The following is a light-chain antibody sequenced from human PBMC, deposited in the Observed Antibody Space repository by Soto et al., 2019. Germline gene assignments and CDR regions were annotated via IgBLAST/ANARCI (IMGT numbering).Light chain of an antibody. Sequence: QSALTQPASVCGSPGQSITISCTGTSSDIGGYDFVSWYKQHPGKAPQLMIYGVTNRPSGVSNRFSGAKSGNTASLTISGLQAEDEADFYCSSYTVTNPLAGFGTGTKLTVL. CDR1: SSDIGGYDF. CDR2: GVT. V-gene: IGLV2-14*03. J-gene: IGLJ1*01. CDR3: SSYTVTNPLAG.